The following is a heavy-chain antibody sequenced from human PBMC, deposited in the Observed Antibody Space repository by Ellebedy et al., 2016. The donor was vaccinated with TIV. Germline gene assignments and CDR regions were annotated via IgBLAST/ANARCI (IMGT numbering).Heavy chain of an antibody. J-gene: IGHJ4*02. CDR3: ARDSLCYDSSGVDY. CDR1: GFTFSSYD. CDR2: ISYDGSNK. V-gene: IGHV3-30*03. D-gene: IGHD3-22*01. Sequence: GESLKISCAASGFTFSSYDMHWVRQAPGKGLEWVAVISYDGSNKYYADSVKGRFTISRDNSKNTLYLQMNSLRAEDTAVYYCARDSLCYDSSGVDYWGQGTLVTVSS.